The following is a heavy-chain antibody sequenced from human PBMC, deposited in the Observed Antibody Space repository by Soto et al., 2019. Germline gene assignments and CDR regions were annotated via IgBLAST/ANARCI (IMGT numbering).Heavy chain of an antibody. CDR1: GGSFSGYY. Sequence: NPSETLSLTCAVYGGSFSGYYWSWIRQPPGKGLEWIGEINHSGSTNYNPSLKSRVTISVDTSKNQFSLKLSSVTAADTAVYYCARGRTFFVSLRAARPHNNWFDPWGQGTLVTVSS. CDR2: INHSGST. J-gene: IGHJ5*02. CDR3: ARGRTFFVSLRAARPHNNWFDP. D-gene: IGHD6-6*01. V-gene: IGHV4-34*01.